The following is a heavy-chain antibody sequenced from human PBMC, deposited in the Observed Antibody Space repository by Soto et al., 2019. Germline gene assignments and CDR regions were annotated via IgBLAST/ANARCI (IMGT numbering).Heavy chain of an antibody. Sequence: EVQLLESGGGLVQPGGSLRLSCVVSGFTFSSYAMTWVRQPPGKGLEWVSSISGSGGTTYYADSVKGRFTISRDNSKNKLYLQMNSLRAEDTAIYFCAKPPDIVATPFYYYGLDVRGQGTAVTVSS. J-gene: IGHJ6*02. CDR1: GFTFSSYA. CDR2: ISGSGGTT. CDR3: AKPPDIVATPFYYYGLDV. D-gene: IGHD5-12*01. V-gene: IGHV3-23*01.